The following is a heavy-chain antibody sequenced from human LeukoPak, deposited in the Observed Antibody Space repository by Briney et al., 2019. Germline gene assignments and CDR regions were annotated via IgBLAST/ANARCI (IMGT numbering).Heavy chain of an antibody. J-gene: IGHJ4*02. V-gene: IGHV3-74*01. Sequence: GGSLRLSCAVSGFTFSNAWMSWVRQAPGKGLVWVSRINTDGSTTDYADSVKGRFTISRDNAKNTLYLQVNSLGAEDTAVYYCARESYYDSSGFDYWGQGTLVTVSS. CDR1: GFTFSNAW. CDR2: INTDGSTT. CDR3: ARESYYDSSGFDY. D-gene: IGHD3-22*01.